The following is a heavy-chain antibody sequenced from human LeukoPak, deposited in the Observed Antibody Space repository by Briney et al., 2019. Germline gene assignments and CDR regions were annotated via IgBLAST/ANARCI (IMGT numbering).Heavy chain of an antibody. D-gene: IGHD3-3*01. Sequence: SVKVSCKASRGTFSSYAISWVRPAPGQGLEWMGGIIPIFGTANYAQKFQGRVTITTDESTSTAYMELSSLRSEDTAVYYCARSRITIFGVVSSYYMDVWGKGTTVTVSS. J-gene: IGHJ6*03. CDR2: IIPIFGTA. CDR1: RGTFSSYA. V-gene: IGHV1-69*05. CDR3: ARSRITIFGVVSSYYMDV.